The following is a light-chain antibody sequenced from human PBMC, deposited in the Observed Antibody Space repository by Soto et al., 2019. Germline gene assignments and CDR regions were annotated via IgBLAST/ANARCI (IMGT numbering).Light chain of an antibody. Sequence: QSALTQPASVSGSPGQSITISCTGTSNDVGIYNYDSWYQQHPGKAPKLMIYEVTNRPSGVSDRFSGSKSDNTASLTISGLQAEDEADYYCSSYTISSTWVFGGGTKLTVL. CDR3: SSYTISSTWV. CDR2: EVT. V-gene: IGLV2-14*01. CDR1: SNDVGIYNY. J-gene: IGLJ3*02.